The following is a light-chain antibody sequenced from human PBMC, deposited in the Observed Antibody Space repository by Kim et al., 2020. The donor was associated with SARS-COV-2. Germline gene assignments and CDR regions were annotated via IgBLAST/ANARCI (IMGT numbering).Light chain of an antibody. J-gene: IGKJ2*01. CDR3: QQYGSAPDT. Sequence: EIVMTQSPATLSVSPGERATLSCRASQSIRSDLAWYQQKPGEAPRLLIYGASTRAAGISARFSGSGSGTDFTLTISRLEPDDIAVYYCQQYGSAPDTFGPGTKLEI. CDR2: GAS. V-gene: IGKV3-15*01. CDR1: QSIRSD.